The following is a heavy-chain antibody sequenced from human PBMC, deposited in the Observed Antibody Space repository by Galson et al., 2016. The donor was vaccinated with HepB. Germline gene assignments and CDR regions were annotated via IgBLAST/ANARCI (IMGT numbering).Heavy chain of an antibody. D-gene: IGHD3-10*01. V-gene: IGHV4-34*01. Sequence: SETLSLTCAVSGGPFSGYWSWLRQPPGKGLEWIGEINQSGTSTTYNPSLVPRVTISVDISKNQFSLNLKSVTAADTAVYYCARELGLRGIRMDVWGQGTTVIVSS. CDR2: INQSGTST. J-gene: IGHJ6*02. CDR1: GGPFSGY. CDR3: ARELGLRGIRMDV.